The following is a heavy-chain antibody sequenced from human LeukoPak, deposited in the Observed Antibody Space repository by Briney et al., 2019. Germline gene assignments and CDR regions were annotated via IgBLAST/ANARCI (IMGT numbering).Heavy chain of an antibody. CDR1: GGSISSYY. D-gene: IGHD4-23*01. CDR2: IYTSGST. J-gene: IGHJ4*02. Sequence: SETLSLTCAVSGGSISSYYWSWIQQPAGKGLEWIGRIYTSGSTNYNPSLKSRVTMSVDTSKNQFSLKLSSVTAADTAVYYCARDRTVTGVDYWGQGTLVTVSS. V-gene: IGHV4-4*07. CDR3: ARDRTVTGVDY.